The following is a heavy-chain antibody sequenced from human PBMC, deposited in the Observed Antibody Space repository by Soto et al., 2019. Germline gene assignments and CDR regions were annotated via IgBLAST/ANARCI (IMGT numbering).Heavy chain of an antibody. D-gene: IGHD2-15*01. J-gene: IGHJ4*02. CDR3: ARVTAGDCSGGSCPFCDY. V-gene: IGHV1-2*02. CDR1: GYTFTGYY. Sequence: QVQLVQSGAEVKKPGASVKVSCKASGYTFTGYYMHWVRQAPGQGLEWMGWINPNSGGTNYAQKFQGRVTMTRDTSISTAYRELSRLRSDDTAVYYCARVTAGDCSGGSCPFCDYWGQGTLVTVSS. CDR2: INPNSGGT.